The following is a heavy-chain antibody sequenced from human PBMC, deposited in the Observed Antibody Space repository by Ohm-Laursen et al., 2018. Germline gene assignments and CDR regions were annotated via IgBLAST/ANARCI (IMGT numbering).Heavy chain of an antibody. CDR1: GFSLSTNEVG. CDR2: TYWNDDK. Sequence: TQTLTLTRTFSGFSLSTNEVGVGWTRQPPGKALEWLALTYWNDDKRHSPSLKSRLTITKDTSKNQVILTMTNMDPVDTATYYCAHRRDAYCSGGRCYSSQAYFAYWGQGTLVTVSS. D-gene: IGHD2-15*01. J-gene: IGHJ4*02. CDR3: AHRRDAYCSGGRCYSSQAYFAY. V-gene: IGHV2-5*01.